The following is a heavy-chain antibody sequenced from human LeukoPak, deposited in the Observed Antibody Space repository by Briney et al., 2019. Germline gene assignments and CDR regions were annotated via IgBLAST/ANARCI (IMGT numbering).Heavy chain of an antibody. Sequence: SETLSLTCSVSGGSISSDDYYWNWIRQPPGKGLEWIGYIYYTGTTYYSPSLKSRVTISVDTSKNQFSLKLSSVTAADTAVYYCARVVNGNWFDPWGQGTLVTVSS. CDR2: IYYTGTT. V-gene: IGHV4-30-4*02. J-gene: IGHJ5*02. CDR1: GGSISSDDYY. CDR3: ARVVNGNWFDP. D-gene: IGHD1-1*01.